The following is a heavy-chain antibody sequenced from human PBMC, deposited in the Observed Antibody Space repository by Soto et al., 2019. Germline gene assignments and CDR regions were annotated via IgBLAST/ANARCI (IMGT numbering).Heavy chain of an antibody. Sequence: QVQLVESGGGVVQPGRSLRLSCAASGFTFSIYGMHWVRQAPGKGLEWVAVIWNDGSNKYYGDSVKGRFTISRDNSKNTLYLLMNSLRADDTAVYYCARAVGPFDYWGQGTLVTVS. V-gene: IGHV3-33*01. J-gene: IGHJ4*02. D-gene: IGHD3-16*01. CDR1: GFTFSIYG. CDR2: IWNDGSNK. CDR3: ARAVGPFDY.